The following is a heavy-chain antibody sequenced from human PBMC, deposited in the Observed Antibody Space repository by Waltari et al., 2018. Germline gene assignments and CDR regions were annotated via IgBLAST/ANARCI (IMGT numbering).Heavy chain of an antibody. CDR3: ARQYRYASGYFDY. Sequence: DVQLVESGGDLVQPGGSLRLSCATSGLTFCPFERNWFRQAPGKGVGWVSYISNSGRTIYYVDSVKGRFTISRDNAMNSLYLQMNSLRADDTAVYYCARQYRYASGYFDYWGQGTLVTVSS. V-gene: IGHV3-48*03. D-gene: IGHD3-16*01. CDR2: ISNSGRTI. J-gene: IGHJ4*02. CDR1: GLTFCPFE.